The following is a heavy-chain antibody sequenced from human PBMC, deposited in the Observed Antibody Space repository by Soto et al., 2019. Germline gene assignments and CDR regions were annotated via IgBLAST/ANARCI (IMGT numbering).Heavy chain of an antibody. D-gene: IGHD2-21*02. CDR1: GNTFTNYY. V-gene: IGHV1-46*01. Sequence: GASVKVSCKASGNTFTNYYIHWVRQAPGQGLEWMGTINPSGGHTTYAQKFLGRVTMTRDASTSTLYMELTSLRSEDTAVYYCARWGHVVVVTAPLAYWGQGTLVTVSS. J-gene: IGHJ4*02. CDR3: ARWGHVVVVTAPLAY. CDR2: INPSGGHT.